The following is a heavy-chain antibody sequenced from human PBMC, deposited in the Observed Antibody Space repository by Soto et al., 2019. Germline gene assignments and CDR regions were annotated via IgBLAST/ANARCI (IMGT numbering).Heavy chain of an antibody. CDR3: ARDHKGGYYYYGMDV. V-gene: IGHV3-48*03. J-gene: IGHJ6*02. CDR1: GFTFSSYE. Sequence: GSLRRSCAASGFTFSSYEMNWVRQAPGKGLEWVSYISSSGSTIYYADSVKGRFTISRDNAKNSLYLQMNSLRAEDTAVYYCARDHKGGYYYYGMDVWGQGTTVTVSS. CDR2: ISSSGSTI.